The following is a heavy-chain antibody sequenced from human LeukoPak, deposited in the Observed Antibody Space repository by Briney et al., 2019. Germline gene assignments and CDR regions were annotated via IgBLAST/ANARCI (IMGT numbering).Heavy chain of an antibody. D-gene: IGHD3-22*01. V-gene: IGHV1-69*04. CDR2: IIPILGIA. CDR1: GGTFSSYA. J-gene: IGHJ4*02. CDR3: AGDSSGYLFYY. Sequence: SVKVSCKASGGTFSSYAISWVRQAPGQGLEWMGRIIPILGIANYAQKFQGRVTITADKSTSTAYMELSSLRSEDTAVYYCAGDSSGYLFYYWGQGTLVTVSS.